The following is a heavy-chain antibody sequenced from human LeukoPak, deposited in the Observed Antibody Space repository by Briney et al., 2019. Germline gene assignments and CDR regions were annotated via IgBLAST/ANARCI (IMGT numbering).Heavy chain of an antibody. Sequence: GGSLRLSCAASGFTFSSYAMSWVRQAPGKGLEWVSAISGSGGSTYYADSVKGRFTISRDNSKNTLYLQMNSLRAEDTAVYYCAREVVGPIAARGFDPWGQGTLVTVSS. CDR2: ISGSGGST. CDR1: GFTFSSYA. CDR3: AREVVGPIAARGFDP. J-gene: IGHJ5*02. D-gene: IGHD6-6*01. V-gene: IGHV3-23*01.